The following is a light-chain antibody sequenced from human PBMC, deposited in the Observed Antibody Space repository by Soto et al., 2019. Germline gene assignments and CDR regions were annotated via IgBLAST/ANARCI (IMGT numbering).Light chain of an antibody. V-gene: IGKV3-20*01. CDR1: QSVRSSY. Sequence: EIVLTQSPGTLSLSPGERATLSCRASQSVRSSYLAWYRQKPGQAPRLLIYGASSRATGIPDRFSGSGSGTDFTLTISRLEPEDFAVYYCQQFSSYPLTFGGGTKVEIK. CDR3: QQFSSYPLT. J-gene: IGKJ4*01. CDR2: GAS.